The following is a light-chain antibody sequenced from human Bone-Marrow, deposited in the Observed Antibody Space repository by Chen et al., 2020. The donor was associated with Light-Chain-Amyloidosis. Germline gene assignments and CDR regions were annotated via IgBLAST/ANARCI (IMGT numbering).Light chain of an antibody. CDR3: QQYGTSPLT. CDR1: QTISRNY. CDR2: GSS. Sequence: EIVLTQSPGTLSLSPGEGANLSCRASQTISRNYLTWYQQKFGQAPRLLIYGSSSRATGIPDRCTGSGYGTDFTLTINRLEPEDFAMYYCQQYGTSPLTFGGGTKVEIK. J-gene: IGKJ4*01. V-gene: IGKV3-20*01.